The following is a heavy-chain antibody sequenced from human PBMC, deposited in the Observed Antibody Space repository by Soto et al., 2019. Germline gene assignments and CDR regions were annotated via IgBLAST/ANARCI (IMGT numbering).Heavy chain of an antibody. Sequence: QIQLVQSGAEVKKPGASVKVSCKASGYSFTSYGITWVRQAPGQGPEWLGWITAENGNTNYAQKFQGRSTMTTATSTNTAFMELRGLRSDDTAVYYCARVVLEWLLTSGFDYWGQGTLVTVSS. CDR3: ARVVLEWLLTSGFDY. J-gene: IGHJ4*02. D-gene: IGHD5-12*01. CDR2: ITAENGNT. CDR1: GYSFTSYG. V-gene: IGHV1-18*04.